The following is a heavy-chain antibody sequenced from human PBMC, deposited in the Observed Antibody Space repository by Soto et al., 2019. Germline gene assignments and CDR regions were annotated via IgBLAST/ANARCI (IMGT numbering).Heavy chain of an antibody. CDR3: AITYYYDSSGYYRPYYYYAMDV. Sequence: PSETLSLTCTVSGGSISSYYWSWIRQPPGKGLEWIGYIYYSGSTNYNPSLKSRVTISVDTSKNQFSLKLSSVTAADTAVYYCAITYYYDSSGYYRPYYYYAMDVWGQGTTVTVSS. D-gene: IGHD3-22*01. CDR2: IYYSGST. J-gene: IGHJ6*02. V-gene: IGHV4-59*12. CDR1: GGSISSYY.